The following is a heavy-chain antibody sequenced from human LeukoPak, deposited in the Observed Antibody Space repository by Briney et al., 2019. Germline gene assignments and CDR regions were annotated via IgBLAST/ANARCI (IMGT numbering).Heavy chain of an antibody. CDR1: GGSISSYY. CDR3: ARGGGSYFYYYYYMDV. J-gene: IGHJ6*03. V-gene: IGHV4-4*07. Sequence: PSETLSLTCTVSGGSISSYYWSWIRQPAGKGLEWIGRIYTSGSTNYNPSLKSRVTISVDTSKNQFSLKLSSVTAADTAVYYCARGGGSYFYYYYYMDVWGKGTTVTISS. D-gene: IGHD1-26*01. CDR2: IYTSGST.